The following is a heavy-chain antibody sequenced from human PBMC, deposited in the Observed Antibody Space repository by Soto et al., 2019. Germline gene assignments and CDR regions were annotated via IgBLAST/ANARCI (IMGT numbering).Heavy chain of an antibody. Sequence: PGGSLRLSCAASGLTFSSYGMHWVRQAPGKGLEWVAVISYDGSNKYYADSVKGRFTISRDNSKNTLYLQMNSLRAEDTAVYYCAKNLEDMVVATISPPGYWGQGTLVTVSS. J-gene: IGHJ4*02. V-gene: IGHV3-30*18. CDR1: GLTFSSYG. CDR3: AKNLEDMVVATISPPGY. D-gene: IGHD5-12*01. CDR2: ISYDGSNK.